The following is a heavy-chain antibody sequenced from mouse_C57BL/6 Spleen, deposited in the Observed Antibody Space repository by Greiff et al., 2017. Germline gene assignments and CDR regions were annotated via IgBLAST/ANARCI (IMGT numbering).Heavy chain of an antibody. CDR2: IYPGDGNT. Sequence: QVQLKQSGPELVKPGASVKISCKASGYAFSSSWMNWVKQRPGKGLEWIGRIYPGDGNTNYNGKFKGKATLTADKSSSTAYMQLSSLNSEDSAVYFCARDYYGSIPFAYWGQGTLITVSA. V-gene: IGHV1-82*01. D-gene: IGHD1-1*01. CDR1: GYAFSSSW. J-gene: IGHJ3*01. CDR3: ARDYYGSIPFAY.